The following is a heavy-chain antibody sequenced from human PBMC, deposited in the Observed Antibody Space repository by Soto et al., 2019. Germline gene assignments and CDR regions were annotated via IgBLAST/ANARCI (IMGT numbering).Heavy chain of an antibody. D-gene: IGHD7-27*01. CDR3: ARDHIPGAYYFDY. V-gene: IGHV3-33*01. CDR2: IWYDGSNK. CDR1: GFTFRSYG. J-gene: IGHJ4*02. Sequence: QVQLVESGGGVVQPGRSLRLSCAASGFTFRSYGMQWVRQAPVKGLEWVAVIWYDGSNKYYADSVKGRFTISRDNSKNTLYLPMNSLRAEDTAVYYCARDHIPGAYYFDYWGQGTLVTVSS.